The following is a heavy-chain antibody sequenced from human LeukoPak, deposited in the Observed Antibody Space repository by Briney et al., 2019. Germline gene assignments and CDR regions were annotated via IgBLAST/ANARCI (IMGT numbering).Heavy chain of an antibody. D-gene: IGHD2-21*02. CDR1: GGSLSSCY. CDR2: IYYSGST. J-gene: IGHJ6*04. CDR3: ARDLRGDYFYYYGMDV. V-gene: IGHV4-59*01. Sequence: SETLSLTCTVSGGSLSSCYWSWIRQPPGKGLEWIGYIYYSGSTNYNPSLTSRVTISVDTSKNQFSLKLSSVTAADTAVYYCARDLRGDYFYYYGMDVWGKGTTVTVSS.